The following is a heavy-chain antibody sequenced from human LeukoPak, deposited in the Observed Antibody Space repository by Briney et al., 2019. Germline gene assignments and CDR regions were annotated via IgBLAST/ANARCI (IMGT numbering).Heavy chain of an antibody. CDR2: INHSGST. CDR1: GGSFSGYY. D-gene: IGHD2-8*02. J-gene: IGHJ4*02. CDR3: ARDKIWGGMNFDY. Sequence: SETLSLTCAVYGGSFSGYYWSWIRQPPGKGLEWIGEINHSGSTNYNPSLKSRVTISVDTSKNQFSLKLSSVTAADTAVYYCARDKIWGGMNFDYWGQGTLVTVSS. V-gene: IGHV4-34*01.